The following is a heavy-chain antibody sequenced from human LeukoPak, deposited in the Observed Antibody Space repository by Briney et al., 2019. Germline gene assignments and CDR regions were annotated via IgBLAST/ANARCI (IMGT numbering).Heavy chain of an antibody. Sequence: GGSLRLSCAASGFTFSSYGMHWVRQAPGKGLEWVVVISYDGSNKYYADSVKGRFTISRDNSKNTLYLQMNSLRADDTAVYYCARIESYGSGYYHYYYMDVWGKGTTVTVSS. CDR3: ARIESYGSGYYHYYYMDV. CDR1: GFTFSSYG. V-gene: IGHV3-30*03. D-gene: IGHD3-10*01. J-gene: IGHJ6*03. CDR2: ISYDGSNK.